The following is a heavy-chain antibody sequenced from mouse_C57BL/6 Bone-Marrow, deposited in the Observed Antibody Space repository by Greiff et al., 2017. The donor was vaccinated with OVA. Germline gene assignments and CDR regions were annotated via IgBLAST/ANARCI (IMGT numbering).Heavy chain of an antibody. Sequence: VQLKQSGPELVKPGASVKISCKASGYSFTGYYMNWVKQSPEKSLEWIGEINPSTGGTTYNQKFKAKATLTVDKSSSTAYMQLKSLTSEDSAVYYCARDYYGSSFPPYYAMDYWGQGTSVTVSS. V-gene: IGHV1-42*01. CDR3: ARDYYGSSFPPYYAMDY. CDR2: INPSTGGT. CDR1: GYSFTGYY. D-gene: IGHD1-1*01. J-gene: IGHJ4*01.